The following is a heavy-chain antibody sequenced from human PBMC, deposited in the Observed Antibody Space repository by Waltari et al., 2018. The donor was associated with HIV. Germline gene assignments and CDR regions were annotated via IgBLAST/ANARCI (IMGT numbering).Heavy chain of an antibody. D-gene: IGHD2-21*02. Sequence: QLQLQESGPGLVKPSETLSLTCTVSGGSISSSSYYWGWIRQPPGKGLEWIGSIYYSGSTYYNPSLKSRVTISVDTSKNQFSLKLSSVTAADTAVYYCARDTSSYRVVTAILHHYYYYGMDVWGQGTTVTVSS. CDR1: GGSISSSSYY. V-gene: IGHV4-39*07. CDR3: ARDTSSYRVVTAILHHYYYYGMDV. CDR2: IYYSGST. J-gene: IGHJ6*02.